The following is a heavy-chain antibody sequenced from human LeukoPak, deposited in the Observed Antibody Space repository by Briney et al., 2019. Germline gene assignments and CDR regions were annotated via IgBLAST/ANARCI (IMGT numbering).Heavy chain of an antibody. CDR3: ARGGPSGYFQH. CDR1: GFTFSSYS. CDR2: ISSSSTI. V-gene: IGHV3-48*02. Sequence: GGSLRLSCAASGFTFSSYSMNWVRQAPGKGLEWVSYISSSSTIYYADSVKGRFTISRDNAKNSLYLQMNSLRDGDTAVYYCARGGPSGYFQHWGQGTLVTVSS. D-gene: IGHD3-10*01. J-gene: IGHJ1*01.